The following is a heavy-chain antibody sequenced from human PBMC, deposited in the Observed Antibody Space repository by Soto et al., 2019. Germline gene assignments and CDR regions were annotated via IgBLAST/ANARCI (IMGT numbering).Heavy chain of an antibody. CDR1: GGSISSYY. J-gene: IGHJ6*02. Sequence: SETLSLTCTVSGGSISSYYWSWIRQPPGKGLEWIGYIYYSGSTNYNPSLKSRVTISVDTSKNQFSLKLSSVTAADTAVYYCARDWDLRVGMAAAGTDYYGMDVWGQGTTVTVSS. V-gene: IGHV4-59*01. D-gene: IGHD6-13*01. CDR2: IYYSGST. CDR3: ARDWDLRVGMAAAGTDYYGMDV.